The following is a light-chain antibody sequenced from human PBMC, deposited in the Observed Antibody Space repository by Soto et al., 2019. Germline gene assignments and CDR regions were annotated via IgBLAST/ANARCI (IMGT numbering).Light chain of an antibody. CDR1: RDVGSD. CDR2: AAS. J-gene: IGKJ1*01. CDR3: QQSYNSPQT. V-gene: IGKV1-39*01. Sequence: QMTQSPSSLSASVGEKIIITCRASRDVGSDVSWYQQKPGQAPKLLIYAASNLYTGVPSRFSGSGSGTDFTLTISSLQPEDFATYSCQQSYNSPQTFGQGTKVDIK.